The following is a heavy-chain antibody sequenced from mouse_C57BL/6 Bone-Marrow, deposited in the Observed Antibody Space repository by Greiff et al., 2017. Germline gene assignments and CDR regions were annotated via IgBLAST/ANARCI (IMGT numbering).Heavy chain of an antibody. V-gene: IGHV1-81*01. Sequence: LVESGAELARPGASVKLSCKASGYTFTSYGISWVKQRTGQGLEWIGEIYPRSGNTYYNEKFKGKATLPADKASSTAYMELRSLTSEDSAVYFCARPLTGPFDYWGQGTTLTVSS. CDR2: IYPRSGNT. D-gene: IGHD4-1*01. J-gene: IGHJ2*01. CDR1: GYTFTSYG. CDR3: ARPLTGPFDY.